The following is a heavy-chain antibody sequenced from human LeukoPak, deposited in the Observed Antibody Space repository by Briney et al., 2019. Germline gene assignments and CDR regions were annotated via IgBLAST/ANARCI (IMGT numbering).Heavy chain of an antibody. V-gene: IGHV4-34*01. Sequence: SETLSLTCAVYGGSFSGYYWSWIRQPPGKGLEWIGEINHSGSTNYNPSLKSRVSISVDSSKSQFSLKLSSVTAADTAVYYCARGPTKNYFDSWGQGTVVTVSS. CDR3: ARGPTKNYFDS. CDR2: INHSGST. CDR1: GGSFSGYY. J-gene: IGHJ4*02.